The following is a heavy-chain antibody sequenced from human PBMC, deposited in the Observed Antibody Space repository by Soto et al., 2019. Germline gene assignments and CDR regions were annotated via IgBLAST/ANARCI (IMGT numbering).Heavy chain of an antibody. CDR3: ARVYTGSYLMYY. D-gene: IGHD1-26*01. CDR1: GGSISSSSYY. CDR2: IHYLRSA. J-gene: IGHJ4*02. V-gene: IGHV4-39*01. Sequence: SETLSLTCTVSGGSISSSSYYWGWIRQPPGKGLEWIANIHYLRSAYYNPSLKSRVTISVDTSRNQFSLRLNSVTAADTAIYYCARVYTGSYLMYYWGPGTLVTVSS.